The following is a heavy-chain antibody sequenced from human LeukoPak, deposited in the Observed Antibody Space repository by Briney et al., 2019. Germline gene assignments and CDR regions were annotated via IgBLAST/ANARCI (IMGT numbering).Heavy chain of an antibody. D-gene: IGHD2-15*01. CDR1: GGSISSGDYY. CDR3: ARDAGSHHDAFDI. Sequence: SETLSLTCTVSGGSISSGDYYWSWIRQPPGKGLEGMGYIYYSGSTYYNPSLKSRVTISVDTSKNQFSLKLSSVTAADTAVYYCARDAGSHHDAFDIWGQGTMVTVSS. J-gene: IGHJ3*02. CDR2: IYYSGST. V-gene: IGHV4-30-4*01.